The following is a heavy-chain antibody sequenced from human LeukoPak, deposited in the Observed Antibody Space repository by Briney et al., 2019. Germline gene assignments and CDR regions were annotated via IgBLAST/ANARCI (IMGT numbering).Heavy chain of an antibody. J-gene: IGHJ4*02. CDR2: ISGRSSTI. CDR1: AFTFSDHS. CDR3: ARDRLTSGSYFFDY. Sequence: GGSLRLSCAASAFTFSDHSMNWVRQAPGKGLEWISYISGRSSTIYYADSVRGRFTISRDNAKNSMYLQMNSLRAEDTAVYYCARDRLTSGSYFFDYWGQGTLVTVSS. V-gene: IGHV3-48*01. D-gene: IGHD1-26*01.